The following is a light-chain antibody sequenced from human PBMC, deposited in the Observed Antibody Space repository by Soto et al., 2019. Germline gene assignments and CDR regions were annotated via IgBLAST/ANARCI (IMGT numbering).Light chain of an antibody. CDR2: GAS. CDR1: QSIRNN. CDR3: QQSYNVLSWT. Sequence: EIVMPQSPATLSVSSGERATLSCRTSQSIRNNLIWYQQKSGQAPRLLIYGASTRATGIPARFSGSGSGTEFTLTISSLQSEDFASYYCQQSYNVLSWTFGRGTRLEIK. J-gene: IGKJ5*01. V-gene: IGKV3-15*01.